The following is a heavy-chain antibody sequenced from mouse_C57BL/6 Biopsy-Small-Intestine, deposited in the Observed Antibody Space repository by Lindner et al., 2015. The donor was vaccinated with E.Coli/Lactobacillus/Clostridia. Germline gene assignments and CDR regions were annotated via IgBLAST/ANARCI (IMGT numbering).Heavy chain of an antibody. J-gene: IGHJ2*01. CDR2: IHPGNGNT. CDR3: ARVDWDYWSDYATYFDY. D-gene: IGHD2-4*01. Sequence: SVKVSCKASGYDFNDYIIHWVRQGPGHRLEWMRSIHPGNGNTEHSKKFQDRVTITSDASASTVYMDLRSLGAEDSAVYYCARVDWDYWSDYATYFDYWGQGTLVTVSS. V-gene: IGHV1-84*01. CDR1: GYDFNDYI.